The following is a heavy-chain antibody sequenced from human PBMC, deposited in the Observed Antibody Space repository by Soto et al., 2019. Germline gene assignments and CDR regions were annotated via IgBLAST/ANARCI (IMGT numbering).Heavy chain of an antibody. CDR3: AKRVNSGPGSQYFDY. J-gene: IGHJ4*02. CDR1: GFIFSSYS. Sequence: GGSLRLSCAASGFIFSSYSMSWVRQAPGKGLEWVSGFRTGGDDGTTYYADSVKGRFTISRDNSKNTLFLQMNSLRAEDTAIYYCAKRVNSGPGSQYFDYWGQGTLVTVSS. V-gene: IGHV3-23*01. D-gene: IGHD3-10*01. CDR2: FRTGGDDGTT.